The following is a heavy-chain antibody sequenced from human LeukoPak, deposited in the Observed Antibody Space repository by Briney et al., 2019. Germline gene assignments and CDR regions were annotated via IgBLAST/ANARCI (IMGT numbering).Heavy chain of an antibody. V-gene: IGHV7-4-1*02. J-gene: IGHJ4*02. CDR2: IDTNTGNP. CDR3: ARDYGDYFDY. D-gene: IGHD4-17*01. CDR1: GYTFTNYT. Sequence: ASVKVSCKASGYTFTNYTLNWVRQAPGQGLEWMGWIDTNTGNPTYAQGSIGRFVFSLDTSVTTAYLQISSLKAEDTAVYYCARDYGDYFDYWGQGTLVTVSS.